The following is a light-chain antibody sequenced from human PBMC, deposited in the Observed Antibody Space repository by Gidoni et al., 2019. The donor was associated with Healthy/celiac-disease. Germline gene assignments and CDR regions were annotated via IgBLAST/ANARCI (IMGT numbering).Light chain of an antibody. V-gene: IGKV3-11*01. CDR2: YAS. CDR1: QSVSSY. Sequence: DIVLTQSPATLSLSPGERATLSCSASQSVSSYFAWYQQKPGQAARLLIYYASNRATGIPARFSGSGSGTDFTLTISSLEPEDFAVYYCQQRSNWPPLTFGGGTKVEIK. CDR3: QQRSNWPPLT. J-gene: IGKJ4*01.